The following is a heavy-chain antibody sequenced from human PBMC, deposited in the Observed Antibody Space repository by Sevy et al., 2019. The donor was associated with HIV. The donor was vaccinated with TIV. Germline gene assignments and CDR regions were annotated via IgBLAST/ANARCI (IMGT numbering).Heavy chain of an antibody. V-gene: IGHV4-31*03. CDR2: IYYSGST. CDR3: ARAGGTQLWFRPYSSSEGFGLDY. CDR1: GGSISSGGYY. D-gene: IGHD5-18*01. J-gene: IGHJ4*02. Sequence: SETLSLTCTVSGGSISSGGYYWSWIRQHPGKGLEWIGYIYYSGSTYNNRSLKSRVTISVDTSKNQFSQKLCSVNAADTAVYYCARAGGTQLWFRPYSSSEGFGLDYWGQGTLVTVSS.